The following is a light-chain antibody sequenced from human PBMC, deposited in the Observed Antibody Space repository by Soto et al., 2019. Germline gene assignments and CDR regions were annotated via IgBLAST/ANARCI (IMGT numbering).Light chain of an antibody. Sequence: QSVLTQPRSVSGSPGQSVTISCTGTSSDIGYFNYVSWYQQHPGKVPKLIIYNVSKRPSGVPDRFSGSKSGNTASLTISGLQAEDEADYYCCSYAGSYTEVFGTGTKVTVL. CDR2: NVS. V-gene: IGLV2-11*01. J-gene: IGLJ1*01. CDR1: SSDIGYFNY. CDR3: CSYAGSYTEV.